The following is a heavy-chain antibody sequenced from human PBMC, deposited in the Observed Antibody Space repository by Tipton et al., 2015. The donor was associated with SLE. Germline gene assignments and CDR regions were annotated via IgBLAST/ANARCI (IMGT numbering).Heavy chain of an antibody. V-gene: IGHV4-59*11. CDR3: ARTATLLSPFDC. J-gene: IGHJ4*02. Sequence: TLSLTCTVSGGSISSHYWSWIWQPPGKGLEWIGYIYYSGSTNYNPSLKSRVTISVDTSKNQFSLKLSSVTAADTAVYYCARTATLLSPFDCWGQGTLVTVSS. CDR1: GGSISSHY. D-gene: IGHD2/OR15-2a*01. CDR2: IYYSGST.